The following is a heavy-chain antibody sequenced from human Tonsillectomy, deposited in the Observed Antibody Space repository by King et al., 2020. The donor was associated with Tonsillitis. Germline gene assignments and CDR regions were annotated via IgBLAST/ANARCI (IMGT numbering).Heavy chain of an antibody. CDR3: AADAGYYDSFIRGDYYYMDV. CDR1: GFTFTSSA. J-gene: IGHJ6*03. D-gene: IGHD3-22*01. CDR2: IVVGSGNT. V-gene: IGHV1-58*02. Sequence: QLVQSGPEVKKPGTSVKVSCKASGFTFTSSAMQWVRQARGQRLEWIGWIVVGSGNTNYAQKFQERVTITSDMSTSTAYMELSSLRSEDTAVYYCAADAGYYDSFIRGDYYYMDVWGKGNTVTVSS.